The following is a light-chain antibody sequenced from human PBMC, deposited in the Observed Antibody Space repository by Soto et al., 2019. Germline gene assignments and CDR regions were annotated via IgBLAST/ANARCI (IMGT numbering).Light chain of an antibody. CDR2: EVS. Sequence: QSALTQPASVSGSPGQSITISCTGTSSDVGSYNLVSWYQQHPGKARKLMIYEVSKRPSGVSNRFSGSKSGNTASLTISGLQAEDEADYYCCSYAGSSTYVFGTGTKVTVL. J-gene: IGLJ1*01. CDR1: SSDVGSYNL. V-gene: IGLV2-23*02. CDR3: CSYAGSSTYV.